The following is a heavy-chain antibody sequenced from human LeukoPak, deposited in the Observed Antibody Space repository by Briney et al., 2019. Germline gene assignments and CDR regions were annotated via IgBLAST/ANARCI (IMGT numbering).Heavy chain of an antibody. CDR1: GFGFGYYH. D-gene: IGHD1-26*01. J-gene: IGHJ2*01. V-gene: IGHV3-64*02. CDR3: VTTWGAHYWYFDL. CDR2: ISSNGRST. Sequence: PGGSLRLACAASGFGFGYYHMHWVRQAPGKGLECVSAISSNGRSTYYSDSVKGRFTVSRDNSNNTLYLQMGGLKPEDMAVYYCVTTWGAHYWYFDLWGRGALVTVSS.